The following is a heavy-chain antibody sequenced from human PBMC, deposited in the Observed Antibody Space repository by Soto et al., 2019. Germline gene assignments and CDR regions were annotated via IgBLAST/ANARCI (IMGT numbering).Heavy chain of an antibody. D-gene: IGHD3-3*01. CDR1: GITFNTYG. V-gene: IGHV3-30*03. CDR2: ISYDGRNK. J-gene: IGHJ6*02. CDR3: ARSVLFLYYYYGLDV. Sequence: QGPLVQSGGGVVQPGGSLRLSCTASGITFNTYGMHWVRQAPGKGLEWVAIISYDGRNKYYADSVRGRFSISRDNSRNTVDLQMNSLRPDDTAVYFCARSVLFLYYYYGLDVWGQGTTVTVSS.